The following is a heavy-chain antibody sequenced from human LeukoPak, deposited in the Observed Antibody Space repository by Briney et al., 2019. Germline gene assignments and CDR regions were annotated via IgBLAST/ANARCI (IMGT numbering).Heavy chain of an antibody. J-gene: IGHJ4*02. D-gene: IGHD2-21*01. CDR1: GFTFSSYA. Sequence: GGSLRLSCAASGFTFSSYAMSWVRQAPGKGLEWVSAISGSGGSTYYADSVKGRFTISRDNSKNTLYLQMNSLRTEDTAVYYCAKFLPTHIVVANYYFDYWGQGTLVTVFS. CDR2: ISGSGGST. CDR3: AKFLPTHIVVANYYFDY. V-gene: IGHV3-23*01.